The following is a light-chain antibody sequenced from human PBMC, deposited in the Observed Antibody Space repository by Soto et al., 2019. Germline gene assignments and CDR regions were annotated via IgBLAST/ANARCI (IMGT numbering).Light chain of an antibody. CDR1: NGDVGLYDF. CDR3: ISYTSDDVRYV. CDR2: EVS. V-gene: IGLV2-14*01. Sequence: QSVLTQPASVSLTPGQSVTISCTGSNGDVGLYDFVSWYQHHPGRAPKLIVSEVSHRPSGISNRFSGSKSGNTASLTISGLQSEDEADYYCISYTSDDVRYVFGTGTKVTVL. J-gene: IGLJ1*01.